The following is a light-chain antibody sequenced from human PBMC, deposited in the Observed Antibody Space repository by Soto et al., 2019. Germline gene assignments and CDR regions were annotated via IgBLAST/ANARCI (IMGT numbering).Light chain of an antibody. J-gene: IGKJ1*01. CDR1: QSHVHNDGNTY. V-gene: IGKV2-30*02. CDR2: MIS. CDR3: AQITHWPPWT. Sequence: DVVLTQSPLSLPVTLGQPASISCRSSQSHVHNDGNTYLNWFLQRPGQSPRRLIYMISNRESGVPDRFSGSGSGTDFTLRISRVEAEDVGVYYCAQITHWPPWTFGQGTKVEIK.